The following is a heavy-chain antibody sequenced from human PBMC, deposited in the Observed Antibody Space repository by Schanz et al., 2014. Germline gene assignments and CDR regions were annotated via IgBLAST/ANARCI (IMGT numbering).Heavy chain of an antibody. J-gene: IGHJ6*03. CDR3: ARDDDSFEHNYDMDV. CDR2: IDGKSTTV. Sequence: EADLVESGGGLIQRGESLRLSCSASGFSFSSYSMNWVRQAPGKGLEWLSYIDGKSTTVYYADSVKGRFTVSRDKARNSMYLHMNTLGVEDADVYDCARDDDSFEHNYDMDVWGKGTTVTVSS. D-gene: IGHD4-4*01. V-gene: IGHV3-48*01. CDR1: GFSFSSYS.